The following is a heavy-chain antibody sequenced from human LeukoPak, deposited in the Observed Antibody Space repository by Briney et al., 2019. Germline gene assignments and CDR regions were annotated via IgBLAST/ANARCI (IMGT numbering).Heavy chain of an antibody. Sequence: GASVKVSCKASGYTFTGYHIHWVRQAPGQGLEWMGRIHPKSGGTNYAQKFQDRVTMTRDTSISTAYMELSRLISDGTAVYYCAREISGSYYYWGQGTLVTVSS. J-gene: IGHJ4*02. D-gene: IGHD1-26*01. V-gene: IGHV1-2*02. CDR1: GYTFTGYH. CDR3: AREISGSYYY. CDR2: IHPKSGGT.